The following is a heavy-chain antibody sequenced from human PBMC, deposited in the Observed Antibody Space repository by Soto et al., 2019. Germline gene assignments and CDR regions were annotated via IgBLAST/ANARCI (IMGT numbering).Heavy chain of an antibody. CDR3: VRLWFGELAWFDP. D-gene: IGHD3-10*01. Sequence: PSETLSLTCAVYGGSFSGYYWSWIRQPPGKGLEWIGEINHSGSTYYNPSLKSRVTISVDTSRNQFSLKLISVTAADTAVYYCVRLWFGELAWFDPWGQGTLVTVSS. CDR1: GGSFSGYY. J-gene: IGHJ5*02. V-gene: IGHV4-34*01. CDR2: INHSGST.